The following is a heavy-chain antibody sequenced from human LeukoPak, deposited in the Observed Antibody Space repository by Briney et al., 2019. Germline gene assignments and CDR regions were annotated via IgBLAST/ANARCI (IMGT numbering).Heavy chain of an antibody. V-gene: IGHV4-39*01. Sequence: SETLSLTCTVSGGSISSSNYYWGWIRQPPGKGLEWIGTIYFIGNTYYNPSLRSRVTISLDTSKNQFSLKLSSVTAADTAVYYCARQYTSSWAIFDYWGQGALVTVSS. J-gene: IGHJ4*02. CDR2: IYFIGNT. CDR3: ARQYTSSWAIFDY. CDR1: GGSISSSNYY. D-gene: IGHD6-13*01.